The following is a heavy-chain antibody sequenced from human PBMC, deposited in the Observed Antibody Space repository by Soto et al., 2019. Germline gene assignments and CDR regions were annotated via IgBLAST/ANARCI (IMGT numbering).Heavy chain of an antibody. V-gene: IGHV4-31*03. J-gene: IGHJ4*02. D-gene: IGHD1-26*01. CDR3: AGIYSGSPGGTLRY. CDR2: IYYSGST. Sequence: QVQLQESGPGLVKPSQTLSLTCTVSGGSISSGGYYWSWISQHPGKGLEWIGYIYYSGSTYYNPSLKSRVTISLDTSKNQFSLTLSSVTAADTAVYYCAGIYSGSPGGTLRYWGQGTLVTVSS. CDR1: GGSISSGGYY.